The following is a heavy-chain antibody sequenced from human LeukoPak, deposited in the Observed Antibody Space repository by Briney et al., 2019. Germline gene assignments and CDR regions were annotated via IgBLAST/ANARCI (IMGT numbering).Heavy chain of an antibody. CDR1: AYTFTGYY. V-gene: IGHV1-2*02. D-gene: IGHD2-15*01. CDR2: INPNSGGT. Sequence: ASVKVSFTASAYTFTGYYMHWVRQAPGQGLEWMGWINPNSGGTNYAQKFPGRVTMTRDTSISTAYMELSRLRSDDTAVYYCARGLGYCSDGSCYNWFDPWGQGTLVTVSS. CDR3: ARGLGYCSDGSCYNWFDP. J-gene: IGHJ5*02.